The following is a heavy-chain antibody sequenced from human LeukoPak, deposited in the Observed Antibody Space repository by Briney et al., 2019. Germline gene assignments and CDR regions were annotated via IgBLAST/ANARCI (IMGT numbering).Heavy chain of an antibody. J-gene: IGHJ4*02. Sequence: NSSQTLSLTCTVSGGSISSGGYYWSWIRQPPGKGLEWIGYIYYSGSTYYNPSLKSRVTISVDTSKNQFSLKLSSVTAADTAVYYCASKRVITNTFDCWGQGTLVTVSS. CDR1: GGSISSGGYY. CDR2: IYYSGST. CDR3: ASKRVITNTFDC. D-gene: IGHD3-22*01. V-gene: IGHV4-30-4*01.